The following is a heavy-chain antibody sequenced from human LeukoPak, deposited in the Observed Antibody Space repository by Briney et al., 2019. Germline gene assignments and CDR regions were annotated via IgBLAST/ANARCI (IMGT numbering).Heavy chain of an antibody. CDR3: ARGGIVGATTFDFDY. D-gene: IGHD1-26*01. J-gene: IGHJ4*02. Sequence: GASVKVSCKASGYTFTSYYMHWVRQAPGQGLEWMGIINPSGGSTSYAQKFQGRVTMTRDTSTSTVYMELSSLRSEDTAVYYCARGGIVGATTFDFDYWGQGTLVTVSS. CDR1: GYTFTSYY. V-gene: IGHV1-46*01. CDR2: INPSGGST.